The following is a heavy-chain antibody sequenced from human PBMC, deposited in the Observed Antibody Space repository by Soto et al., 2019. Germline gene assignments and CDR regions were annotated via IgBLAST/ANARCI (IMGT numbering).Heavy chain of an antibody. CDR3: ARQPYDSRGYYYGT. D-gene: IGHD3-22*01. Sequence: QLRLQESGPGLVKPSETLSFTCTVSGGSISSANYYWGWIRQPPGKGLEWIGSMYSRGNTYYNPSLKSRVTVSVDTSKNHFSLKLSSVTAADTAVYYCARQPYDSRGYYYGTWGQGALVTVSS. J-gene: IGHJ5*02. V-gene: IGHV4-39*01. CDR1: GGSISSANYY. CDR2: MYSRGNT.